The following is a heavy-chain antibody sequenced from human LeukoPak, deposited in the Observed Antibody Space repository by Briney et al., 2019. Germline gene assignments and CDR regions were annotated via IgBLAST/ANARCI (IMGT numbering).Heavy chain of an antibody. CDR2: INPSGGST. Sequence: ASVKVSCKASGYTFTSYYMHWVRQAPGQGLEWMGIINPSGGSTSYAQKFQGRVTMTRDTSTSTVYMELSSLRSEDTAVYYCARGVGYYGSSGYHFDYWGQGTLVTVSS. D-gene: IGHD3-22*01. CDR3: ARGVGYYGSSGYHFDY. V-gene: IGHV1-46*01. CDR1: GYTFTSYY. J-gene: IGHJ4*02.